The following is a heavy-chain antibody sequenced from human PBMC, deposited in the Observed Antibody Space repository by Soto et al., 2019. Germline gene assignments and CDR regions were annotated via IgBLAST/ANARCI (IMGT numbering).Heavy chain of an antibody. D-gene: IGHD3-16*01. V-gene: IGHV3-7*03. Sequence: GGSLRLSCVASGFRFSSYWMTWVCQAPGKGLEWVAIINQDTSYRYYVDSVEGRFTISRDNAKSSVYLQMNSLRAEDTALYYCAKVGYNDWDFDRWGQGTLVTVSS. CDR2: INQDTSYR. CDR3: AKVGYNDWDFDR. J-gene: IGHJ4*02. CDR1: GFRFSSYW.